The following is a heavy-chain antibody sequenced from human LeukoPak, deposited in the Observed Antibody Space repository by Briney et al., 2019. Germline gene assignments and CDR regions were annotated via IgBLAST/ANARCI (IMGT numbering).Heavy chain of an antibody. CDR3: ARDQGYCSSTSCYDFDY. J-gene: IGHJ4*02. D-gene: IGHD2-2*01. Sequence: SVKVSCKASGGTFSSYAISWVRQAPGQGLEWMGGIIPIFGTANYAQKFQGRVTITADESTSTAYMELSSLRSEDTAVYYCARDQGYCSSTSCYDFDYWGQGTLVTVSS. CDR2: IIPIFGTA. V-gene: IGHV1-69*13. CDR1: GGTFSSYA.